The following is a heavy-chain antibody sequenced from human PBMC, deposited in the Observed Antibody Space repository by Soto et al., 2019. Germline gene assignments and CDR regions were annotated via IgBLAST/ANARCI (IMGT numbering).Heavy chain of an antibody. CDR2: INHSGST. Sequence: SETLSLTCAVYGGSFSGYYWSWIRQPPGKGLEWIGEINHSGSTNYNPSLKSRVTISVDTSKNQFSLKLSSVTAADTAVYYGARGHPVTETNYYYYGMDVWGQGTTVTVSS. V-gene: IGHV4-34*01. CDR3: ARGHPVTETNYYYYGMDV. D-gene: IGHD4-17*01. J-gene: IGHJ6*02. CDR1: GGSFSGYY.